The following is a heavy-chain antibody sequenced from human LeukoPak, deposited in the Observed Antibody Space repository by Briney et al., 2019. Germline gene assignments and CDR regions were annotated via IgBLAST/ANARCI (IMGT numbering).Heavy chain of an antibody. D-gene: IGHD3-22*01. CDR2: IYYSGST. J-gene: IGHJ4*02. V-gene: IGHV4-59*01. Sequence: PSETLSLTCTVSGGSISSDYWSWIRQPPGKGLEWIGYIYYSGSTNYNPSFKRRCTISVDTSKNQFALKLSSVPAADTAVYYCARDRGYDREGGGRYFDYWGQGTLVTVSS. CDR1: GGSISSDY. CDR3: ARDRGYDREGGGRYFDY.